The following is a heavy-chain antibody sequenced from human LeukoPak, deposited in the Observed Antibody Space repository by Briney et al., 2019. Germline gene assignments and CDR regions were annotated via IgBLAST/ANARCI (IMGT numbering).Heavy chain of an antibody. CDR2: INHSGST. Sequence: TETLSLTCAVYGGSFSGYYWSWIRQPPGKGLEWIGEINHSGSTNYNPSLKSRVTISVDTSKNQFSLELSSVIAADTAVYYCARGSPTYYDFWSGYYAVAFDIWGQGTMVTVSS. D-gene: IGHD3-3*01. CDR3: ARGSPTYYDFWSGYYAVAFDI. V-gene: IGHV4-34*01. CDR1: GGSFSGYY. J-gene: IGHJ3*02.